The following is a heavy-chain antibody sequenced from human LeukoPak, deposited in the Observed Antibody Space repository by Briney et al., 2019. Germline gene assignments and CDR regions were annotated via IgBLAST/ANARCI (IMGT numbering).Heavy chain of an antibody. CDR3: AREVLSSGTTGAFDI. CDR2: IIPILGTA. J-gene: IGHJ3*02. D-gene: IGHD3-22*01. V-gene: IGHV1-69*04. Sequence: ASVKVSCKASGGTFSSYAISWVRQAPGQGLEWMGRIIPILGTANYAQKFQGRVTITADKSTSTAYMELSSLRSEDTAVYYCAREVLSSGTTGAFDIWGQGTMVTVSP. CDR1: GGTFSSYA.